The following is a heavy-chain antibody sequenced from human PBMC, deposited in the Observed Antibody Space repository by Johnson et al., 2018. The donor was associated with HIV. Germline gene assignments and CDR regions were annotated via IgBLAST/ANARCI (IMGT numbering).Heavy chain of an antibody. D-gene: IGHD6-6*01. CDR1: GFTFSSYA. J-gene: IGHJ3*02. V-gene: IGHV3-30-3*01. Sequence: VQLVESGGGVVQPGRSLRLSCAASGFTFSSYAMHWVRQAPGKGLEWVAVISYDESNKYYADSVKGRFTISRDNSKNTLYLQMNSLRAEDTAVYYCAKALRGHSSSSFDAFDIWGQGTMVTVSS. CDR3: AKALRGHSSSSFDAFDI. CDR2: ISYDESNK.